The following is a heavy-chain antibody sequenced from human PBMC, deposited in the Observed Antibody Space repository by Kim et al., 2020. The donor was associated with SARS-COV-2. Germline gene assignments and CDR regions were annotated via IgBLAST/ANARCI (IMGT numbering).Heavy chain of an antibody. D-gene: IGHD4-17*01. CDR2: IKQDGSEK. CDR1: GFTFSSYW. Sequence: GGSLRLSCAASGFTFSSYWMSWVRQAPGKGLEWVANIKQDGSEKYYVDSVKGRFTISRDNAKNSLYLQMNSLRAEDTAVYYCARVSADYGDYEYYYYYGMDVWGQGTTVTVSS. V-gene: IGHV3-7*03. J-gene: IGHJ6*02. CDR3: ARVSADYGDYEYYYYYGMDV.